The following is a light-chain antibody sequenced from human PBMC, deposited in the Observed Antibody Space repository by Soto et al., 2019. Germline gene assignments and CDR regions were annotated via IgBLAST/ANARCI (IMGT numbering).Light chain of an antibody. J-gene: IGLJ1*01. CDR3: QTSDSGLFGLI. Sequence: QTVVTQPPSVSGAPGQRVTIACTGNNSNIGTGFDVHWYRHVPGAAPKLLLSGTSHRPSGVPDRFSGSKSGTSASLAITGLQADDEADYYCQTSDSGLFGLIFGTGTKVTVL. CDR1: NSNIGTGFD. V-gene: IGLV1-40*01. CDR2: GTS.